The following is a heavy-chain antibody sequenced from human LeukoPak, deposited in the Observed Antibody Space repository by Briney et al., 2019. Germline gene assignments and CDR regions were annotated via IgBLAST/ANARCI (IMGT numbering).Heavy chain of an antibody. CDR1: GFSFSNDS. V-gene: IGHV3-21*01. CDR2: ISSSSKYI. Sequence: GGSLRLSCAASGFSFSNDSMNWVRQPPGKGLEWVSSISSSSKYIYYADSVKGRFTISRDNVDNVVYLQMNSLGAEDTAVYYCARVAVSGPTGWFDSWGQGTLVIVSS. J-gene: IGHJ5*01. CDR3: ARVAVSGPTGWFDS. D-gene: IGHD2-8*02.